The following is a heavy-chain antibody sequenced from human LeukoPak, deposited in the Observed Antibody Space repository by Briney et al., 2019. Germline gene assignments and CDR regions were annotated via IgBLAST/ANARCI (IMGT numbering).Heavy chain of an antibody. Sequence: PGGSLRLSCAASTFTFSSYWMSWVRQAPGKGLEWVAIISYDGTNKYFADSVKGRFTISRDNSKNTLYLQMNSLRAEDTAVYYCAKDRITMVRGELDYWSQGTLVTVSS. CDR2: ISYDGTNK. J-gene: IGHJ4*02. CDR1: TFTFSSYW. V-gene: IGHV3-30*18. D-gene: IGHD3-10*01. CDR3: AKDRITMVRGELDY.